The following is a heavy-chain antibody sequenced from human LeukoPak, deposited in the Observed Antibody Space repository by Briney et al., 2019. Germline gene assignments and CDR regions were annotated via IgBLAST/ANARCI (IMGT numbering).Heavy chain of an antibody. CDR3: ARTMVRGVIIRYYGMDV. V-gene: IGHV4-61*02. CDR1: GGSISSGSYY. CDR2: IYTSGST. D-gene: IGHD3-10*01. Sequence: SETLSLTCTVSGGSISSGSYYWSWIRQPAGKGLEWIGRIYTSGSTNYNPSLKSRVTISVDTSKNQFSLKLSSVTAADTAVYYCARTMVRGVIIRYYGMDVWGQGTTVTVSS. J-gene: IGHJ6*02.